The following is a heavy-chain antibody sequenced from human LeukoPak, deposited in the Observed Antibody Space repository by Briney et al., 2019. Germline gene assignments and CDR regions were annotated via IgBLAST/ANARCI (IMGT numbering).Heavy chain of an antibody. CDR1: GGSISSGGYY. Sequence: SETLSLTCTVSGGSISSGGYYWSWIRQHPGKGLEWIGYIYYSGSTYYNPSLKSRVTISVDTSKNQFSLKLSSVTAADTAVYYCAREGIGYDSSGYYYWGQGTLVTVSS. V-gene: IGHV4-31*03. D-gene: IGHD3-22*01. CDR3: AREGIGYDSSGYYY. J-gene: IGHJ4*02. CDR2: IYYSGST.